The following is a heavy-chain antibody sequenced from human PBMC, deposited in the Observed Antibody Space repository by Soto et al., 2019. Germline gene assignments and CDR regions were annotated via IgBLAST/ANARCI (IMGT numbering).Heavy chain of an antibody. V-gene: IGHV5-51*01. CDR3: ARQAYFGSGTYYSDY. CDR2: IYPGDSDA. J-gene: IGHJ4*02. Sequence: RGESLKISCKASGYNFISYWIAWVCQMPGKGLEWMGIIYPGDSDATYSPSFEGQVTFSVDKSITTAYLQWISLKASDTAMYYCARQAYFGSGTYYSDYWGQGTQVTVSS. D-gene: IGHD3-10*01. CDR1: GYNFISYW.